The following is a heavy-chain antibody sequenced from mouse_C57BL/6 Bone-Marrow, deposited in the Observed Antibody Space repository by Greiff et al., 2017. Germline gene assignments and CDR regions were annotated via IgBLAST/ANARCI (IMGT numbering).Heavy chain of an antibody. D-gene: IGHD1-1*01. Sequence: VQLQQSGAELMKPGASVKLSCKASGYTFTGYWIEWVKQRPGHGLEWIGEILPGSGSTNYNEKFKGKATFTADTSSNTAYMQLSSLTTEDSAIYYCAKEFIYYYCSSYFYWYFDVWGTGTTVTVSS. CDR3: AKEFIYYYCSSYFYWYFDV. CDR2: ILPGSGST. J-gene: IGHJ1*03. V-gene: IGHV1-9*01. CDR1: GYTFTGYW.